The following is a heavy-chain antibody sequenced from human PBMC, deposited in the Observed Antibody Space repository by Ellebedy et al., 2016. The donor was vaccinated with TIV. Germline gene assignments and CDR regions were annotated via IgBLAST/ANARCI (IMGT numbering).Heavy chain of an antibody. CDR1: GGTFSSYA. CDR3: ARDGYYGSGSFFDY. CDR2: IIPIFGTA. Sequence: AASVKVSCKASGGTFSSYAISWVRQAPGQGLEWMGGIIPIFGTANYAQKFQGRVTITADESTSTAYMELSSLRSEDTAVYYCARDGYYGSGSFFDYWGQGTLVTVSS. V-gene: IGHV1-69*13. D-gene: IGHD3-10*01. J-gene: IGHJ4*02.